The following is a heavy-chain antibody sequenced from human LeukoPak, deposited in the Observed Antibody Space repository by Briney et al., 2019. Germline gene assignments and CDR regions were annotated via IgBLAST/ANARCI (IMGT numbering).Heavy chain of an antibody. CDR3: ARGSRVSSSWLPYYYYGMDV. D-gene: IGHD6-13*01. CDR1: GFTFSSYE. CDR2: ISCSGSTI. V-gene: IGHV3-48*03. Sequence: GGSLRLSCAASGFTFSSYEMNWVRQAPGKGLEWVSYISCSGSTIYYADFVKGRFTISRDNAKNSLYLQMNSLRAEDTAVYYCARGSRVSSSWLPYYYYGMDVWGKGTTVTVSS. J-gene: IGHJ6*04.